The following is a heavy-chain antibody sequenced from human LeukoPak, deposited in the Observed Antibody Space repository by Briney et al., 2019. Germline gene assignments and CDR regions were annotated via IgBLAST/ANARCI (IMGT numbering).Heavy chain of an antibody. CDR1: GGSISSSSYY. D-gene: IGHD3-9*01. CDR2: IYHSGNT. V-gene: IGHV3-53*01. J-gene: IGHJ4*02. Sequence: ETLSLTCTVSGGSISSSSYYMAWVRQAPGKGLEWVSVIYHSGNTDYADSVKGRFTISRDNSKNTVYLQMSSLRAEDTAVYYCARVRVTGYSNFAYWGQGTLVTVSS. CDR3: ARVRVTGYSNFAY.